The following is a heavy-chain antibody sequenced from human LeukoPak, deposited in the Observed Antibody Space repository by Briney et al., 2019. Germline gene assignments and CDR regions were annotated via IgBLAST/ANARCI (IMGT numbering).Heavy chain of an antibody. J-gene: IGHJ4*02. CDR1: GGSISSYY. CDR3: ARGGVVREIDY. Sequence: SETLSLTCTVSGGSISSYYWSWIRQPPGKGLEWIGYIYYSGSTNYNPSLKSRVTISVDTSKNQFSLKLSSVTAADTAVYYCARGGVVREIDYWGQGTLVTVSS. V-gene: IGHV4-59*08. D-gene: IGHD3-10*01. CDR2: IYYSGST.